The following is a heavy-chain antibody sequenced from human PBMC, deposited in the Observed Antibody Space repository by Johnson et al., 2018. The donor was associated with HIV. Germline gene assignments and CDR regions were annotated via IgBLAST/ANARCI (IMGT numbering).Heavy chain of an antibody. CDR2: ISYDGSNK. CDR3: ARAGYSNYDRAFDI. V-gene: IGHV3-30-3*01. D-gene: IGHD4-11*01. J-gene: IGHJ3*02. Sequence: QVQVVESGGGVVQPGRSLRLSCAASGFTFSSYAMHWVRQAPGKGLEWVAVISYDGSNKYYADSVKGRFTISRDNSKNTLYFQMNSLRAEDTAVYYCARAGYSNYDRAFDIWGQGTMVTVSS. CDR1: GFTFSSYA.